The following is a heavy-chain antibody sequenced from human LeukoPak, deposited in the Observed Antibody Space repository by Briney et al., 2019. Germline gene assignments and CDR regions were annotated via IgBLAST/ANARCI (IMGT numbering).Heavy chain of an antibody. Sequence: ASVKVSCKASGYTFTGYYMHWVRQAPGQGLEWMGWINPNSGGTNYAQKFQGRVTMTRDTSISTAYMELSRLRSDDTAVYYCARTLGTHYYYYMDVWGKGTTVTVSS. CDR1: GYTFTGYY. CDR2: INPNSGGT. CDR3: ARTLGTHYYYYMDV. D-gene: IGHD1-7*01. J-gene: IGHJ6*03. V-gene: IGHV1-2*02.